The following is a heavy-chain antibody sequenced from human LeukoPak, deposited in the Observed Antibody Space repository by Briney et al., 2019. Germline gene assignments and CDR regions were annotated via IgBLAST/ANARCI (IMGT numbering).Heavy chain of an antibody. CDR2: ISYDGSRK. V-gene: IGHV3-30*18. J-gene: IGHJ3*02. D-gene: IGHD1-1*01. CDR3: AKYAYNWNAPDGFDM. CDR1: RFSFGDYD. Sequence: GGSLRLSCRASRFSFGDYDMHWVRQAPGKGLEWVAVISYDGSRKHYADSVRGRFSISRDNSECTLFLQMNSLTTDDTSVYFCAKYAYNWNAPDGFDMWGQGTMVIVSS.